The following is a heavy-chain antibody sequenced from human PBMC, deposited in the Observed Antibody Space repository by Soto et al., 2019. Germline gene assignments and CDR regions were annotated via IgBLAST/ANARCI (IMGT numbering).Heavy chain of an antibody. CDR2: ISSSSSTI. CDR3: ARERRVRGGWFDP. Sequence: EVQLVESGGGLVQPGGSLRLSCAASGFTFSSYSMNWVSQAPGKGLGWVSYISSSSSTIYYADSVKGRFTISRDNAKNSLYLQMNSLRAEDTAVYYCARERRVRGGWFDPWGQGTLVTVSS. D-gene: IGHD3-10*01. CDR1: GFTFSSYS. J-gene: IGHJ5*02. V-gene: IGHV3-48*01.